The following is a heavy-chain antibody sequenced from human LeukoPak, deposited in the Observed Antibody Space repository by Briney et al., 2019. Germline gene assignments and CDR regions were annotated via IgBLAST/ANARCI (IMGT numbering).Heavy chain of an antibody. V-gene: IGHV3-74*01. CDR3: ARDQSIVGPTTADY. D-gene: IGHD1-26*01. J-gene: IGHJ4*02. Sequence: GGSLRLSCAASGFTFSTYWMHCVRQAPGKGLVWVSRIDTDGSNTIYADSVKGRFTISRDNAKNTLYLQMNSLRAEDTAVYYCARDQSIVGPTTADYWGQGTLVTVSS. CDR1: GFTFSTYW. CDR2: IDTDGSNT.